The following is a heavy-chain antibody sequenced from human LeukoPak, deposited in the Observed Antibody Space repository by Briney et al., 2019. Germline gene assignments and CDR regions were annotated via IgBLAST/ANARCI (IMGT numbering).Heavy chain of an antibody. CDR3: AKGFLLPNWFDP. V-gene: IGHV3-74*01. CDR1: GFTFSSYW. Sequence: GSLRLSCAASGFTFSSYWMHWVRQAPGKGLVWVSRINSDGSSTSYADSVKGRFTISRDNAKNTLYLQMNSLRAEDTAVYYCAKGFLLPNWFDPWGQGTLVTVSS. CDR2: INSDGSST. D-gene: IGHD2-15*01. J-gene: IGHJ5*02.